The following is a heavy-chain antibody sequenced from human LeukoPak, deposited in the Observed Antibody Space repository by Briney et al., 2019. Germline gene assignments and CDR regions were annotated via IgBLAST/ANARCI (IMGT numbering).Heavy chain of an antibody. D-gene: IGHD6-19*01. Sequence: GGSLRLSCAASGFTFSSYIMNWVRQAPGKGLEWVTSISSSSSYIYYADSVKGRFTISRDNAKNSLYLQMNSLRAEDTAVYYCARERRVAVAGTPDYWGQGTLVTVSS. V-gene: IGHV3-21*01. CDR3: ARERRVAVAGTPDY. CDR2: ISSSSSYI. J-gene: IGHJ4*02. CDR1: GFTFSSYI.